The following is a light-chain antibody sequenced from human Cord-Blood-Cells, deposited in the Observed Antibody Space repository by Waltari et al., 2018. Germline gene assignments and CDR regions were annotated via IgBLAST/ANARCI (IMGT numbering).Light chain of an antibody. Sequence: QSALTQPASVSGSPGQSITISCTGTSSDVGGYNYVSWYQQHPGKAPKLMIYVVSNRPSVFSNRFSGSKSGNTASLTISGLQAEDEADYYCSSYTSSSTYVFGTGTKVTVL. CDR2: VVS. V-gene: IGLV2-14*01. CDR1: SSDVGGYNY. J-gene: IGLJ1*01. CDR3: SSYTSSSTYV.